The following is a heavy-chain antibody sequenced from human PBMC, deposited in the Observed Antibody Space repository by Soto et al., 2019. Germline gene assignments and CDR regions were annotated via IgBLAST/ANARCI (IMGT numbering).Heavy chain of an antibody. CDR1: GVTMSYGVYS. Sequence: SETLSLTCTASGVTMSYGVYSWIWIRQSRGEVVACLGYISYLDPTYYNPSFMSPLSFSIDTSRNQFSLCLISVTAADKALYCCSRGVGYDSFEYWGRGIQVT. CDR2: ISYLDPT. D-gene: IGHD5-18*01. J-gene: IGHJ4*02. V-gene: IGHV4-30-2*06. CDR3: SRGVGYDSFEY.